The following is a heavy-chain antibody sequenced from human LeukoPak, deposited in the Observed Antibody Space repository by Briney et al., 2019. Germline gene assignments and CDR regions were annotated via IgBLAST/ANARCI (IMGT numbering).Heavy chain of an antibody. CDR1: GFTFDDYA. CDR2: ISWDGGST. D-gene: IGHD3-10*01. Sequence: PGGSLRLPYAASGFTFDDYAMHWVRQAPGKGLEWVSLISWDGGSTYYADSVKGRFTISRDNSKNSLYLQMNSLRAEDTALYYCAKDISRVVVRGALDYWGQGTLVTVSS. V-gene: IGHV3-43D*03. CDR3: AKDISRVVVRGALDY. J-gene: IGHJ4*02.